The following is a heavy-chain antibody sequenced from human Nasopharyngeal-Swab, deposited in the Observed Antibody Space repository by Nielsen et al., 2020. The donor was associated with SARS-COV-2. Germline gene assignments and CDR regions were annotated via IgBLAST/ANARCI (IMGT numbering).Heavy chain of an antibody. CDR2: INSDGSSI. J-gene: IGHJ5*02. Sequence: GESLKISCAASGFTLSSYWMHWVRQTPGEGLVWVSRINSDGSSISYADSVKGRFTISRDNAKNTLYLQMNSLRAEDTAVYHCARGGYSYGSNLNWFDPWGQGTLVTVSS. CDR1: GFTLSSYW. D-gene: IGHD5-18*01. CDR3: ARGGYSYGSNLNWFDP. V-gene: IGHV3-74*01.